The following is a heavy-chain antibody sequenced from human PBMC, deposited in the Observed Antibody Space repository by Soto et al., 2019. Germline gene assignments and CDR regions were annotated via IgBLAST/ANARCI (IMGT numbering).Heavy chain of an antibody. D-gene: IGHD6-19*01. Sequence: PGGSMRLSCAASGFTFSSYGMHWVRQAPGKGLEWVAVIWYDGSNKYYADSVKGRFTISRDNSKNTLYLQMNSLRAEDTAVYYCARDLSIAVAGTLDAFDIWGQGTMVTVSS. J-gene: IGHJ3*02. CDR2: IWYDGSNK. CDR3: ARDLSIAVAGTLDAFDI. V-gene: IGHV3-33*01. CDR1: GFTFSSYG.